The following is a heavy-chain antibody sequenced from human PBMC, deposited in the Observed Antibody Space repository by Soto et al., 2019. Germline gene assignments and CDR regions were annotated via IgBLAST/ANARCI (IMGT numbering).Heavy chain of an antibody. CDR3: AYYYGSGIENWFDP. CDR2: IMPIFRTA. D-gene: IGHD3-10*01. J-gene: IGHJ5*02. V-gene: IGHV1-69*13. Sequence: SVKVSCKASGGTFTTAAISWVRQAPGQGLEWMGGIMPIFRTADYAQKFQDRVSITADESTSTAYMELSSLRSEDTAVYYCAYYYGSGIENWFDPWGQGTLVTVSS. CDR1: GGTFTTAA.